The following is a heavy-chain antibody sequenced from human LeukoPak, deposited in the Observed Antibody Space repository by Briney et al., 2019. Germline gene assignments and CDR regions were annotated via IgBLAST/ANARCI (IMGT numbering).Heavy chain of an antibody. V-gene: IGHV3-66*02. D-gene: IGHD6-13*01. J-gene: IGHJ5*02. Sequence: PGGSLRLSCAASGFTVSSNYMSWVRQAPGKGLEWVSVIYSGGSTYYADSVKGRFTISRDNSKNTLYLQMNSLRAEDTAVYYCARGDPSRWYNNWFDPWGQGTLVTVSS. CDR3: ARGDPSRWYNNWFDP. CDR2: IYSGGST. CDR1: GFTVSSNY.